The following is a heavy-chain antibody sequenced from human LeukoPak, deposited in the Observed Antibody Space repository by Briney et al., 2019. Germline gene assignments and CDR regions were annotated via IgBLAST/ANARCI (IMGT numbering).Heavy chain of an antibody. D-gene: IGHD6-25*01. J-gene: IGHJ4*02. CDR1: GFTFSYYA. Sequence: PGGSLRLSCAASGFTFSYYAMTWVRQAPGKGLEWVSTISSGGGGPTYYADSVKGRFTISRDNYKNTLYLQINSLTAEDAAVYFCAKNSGYSWQYFFDFWGQGTLVSVSS. CDR2: ISSGGGGPT. V-gene: IGHV3-23*01. CDR3: AKNSGYSWQYFFDF.